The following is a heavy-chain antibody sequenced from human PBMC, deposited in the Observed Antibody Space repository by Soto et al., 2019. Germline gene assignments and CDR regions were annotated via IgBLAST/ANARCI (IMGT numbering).Heavy chain of an antibody. CDR1: GFTFSSYG. Sequence: QVQLVESGGGVVQPGRSLRLSCAASGFTFSSYGMHWVRQAPGKGLEWGAVIWYDGSNKYYADSVKGRFTISRDNSKNTLYLQMNSLRAEDTAVYYCARGRYYYGSGSRDAFDIWGQGTMVTVSS. V-gene: IGHV3-33*01. CDR2: IWYDGSNK. D-gene: IGHD3-10*01. J-gene: IGHJ3*02. CDR3: ARGRYYYGSGSRDAFDI.